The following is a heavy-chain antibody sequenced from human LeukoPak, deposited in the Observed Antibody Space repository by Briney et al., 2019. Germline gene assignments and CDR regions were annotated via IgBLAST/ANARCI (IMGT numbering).Heavy chain of an antibody. V-gene: IGHV3-33*06. D-gene: IGHD3-22*01. Sequence: GRSLRPSCAASGFTFSSYGMHWVRQAPGKGLEWVAVIWYDGSNKYYADSVKGRFTISRDNSKSTLYLQMNSLRAGDTAVYYCAKDEDYDSSGSSVDWGRGTLVTVSS. J-gene: IGHJ4*02. CDR3: AKDEDYDSSGSSVD. CDR2: IWYDGSNK. CDR1: GFTFSSYG.